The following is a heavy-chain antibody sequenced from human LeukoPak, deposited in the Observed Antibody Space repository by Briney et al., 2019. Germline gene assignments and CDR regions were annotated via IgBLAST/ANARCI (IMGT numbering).Heavy chain of an antibody. Sequence: PSETLSLTCAVHGGSFSGYYWSWIRQPPGKGLEWIGEINHSGSTNYNPSLKSRVTISVDTSKNQFSLKLSSVTAADTAVYYCARALIRGYRSSAGFDPWGQGTLVTVSS. CDR1: GGSFSGYY. J-gene: IGHJ5*02. D-gene: IGHD3-22*01. CDR2: INHSGST. V-gene: IGHV4-34*01. CDR3: ARALIRGYRSSAGFDP.